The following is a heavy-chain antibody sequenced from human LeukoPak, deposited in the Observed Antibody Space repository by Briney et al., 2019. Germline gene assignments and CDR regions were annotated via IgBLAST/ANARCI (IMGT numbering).Heavy chain of an antibody. CDR3: ARDSFVAAEPDY. J-gene: IGHJ4*02. CDR2: IYSSGST. V-gene: IGHV4-59*01. CDR1: GGSISNYY. D-gene: IGHD6-13*01. Sequence: SETLSLTCTVSGGSISNYYWSWIRQPPGKGLEWIGYIYSSGSTNFNPSLKSRVTISVDTSKNHFSLNLSSVTAADTAVYYCARDSFVAAEPDYWGQGTLVTVSS.